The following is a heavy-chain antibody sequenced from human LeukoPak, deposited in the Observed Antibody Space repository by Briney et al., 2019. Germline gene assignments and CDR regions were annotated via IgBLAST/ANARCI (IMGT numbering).Heavy chain of an antibody. V-gene: IGHV4-61*02. CDR3: AREAEGYDFWSGYYYSDY. D-gene: IGHD3-3*01. CDR1: GGSISSGSYY. CDR2: IYTSGST. J-gene: IGHJ4*02. Sequence: SQTLSLTCTVSGGSISSGSYYWSWIRQPAGKGLEWIGRIYTSGSTNYNPSLKSRVTISVDTSKNQFSLKLSSVTAADTAVYYCAREAEGYDFWSGYYYSDYWGQGTLVTVSS.